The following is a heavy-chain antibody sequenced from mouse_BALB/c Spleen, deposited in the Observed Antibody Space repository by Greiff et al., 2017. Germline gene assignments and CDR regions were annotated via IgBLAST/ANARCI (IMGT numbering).Heavy chain of an antibody. Sequence: VHVKQSGPELVKPGASVKISCKASGYSFTGYYMHWVKQSHVKSLEWIGRINPYNGATSYNQNFKDKASLTVDKSSSTAYMELHSLTSEDSAVYYCARGALGLLYYAMDYWGQGTSVTVSS. D-gene: IGHD4-1*01. CDR2: INPYNGAT. CDR1: GYSFTGYY. J-gene: IGHJ4*01. CDR3: ARGALGLLYYAMDY. V-gene: IGHV1-31*01.